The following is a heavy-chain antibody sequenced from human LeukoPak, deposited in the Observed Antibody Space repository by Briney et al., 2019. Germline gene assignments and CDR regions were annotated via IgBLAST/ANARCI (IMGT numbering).Heavy chain of an antibody. J-gene: IGHJ4*02. CDR1: GFTFSSYG. Sequence: GGSLRLSCAASGFTFSSYGMHWVRQAPGKGLEWVAVLSYDGSNKYYADSVKGRFTISRDNSKNTLYLQMNSLRAEDTAVYYCAKAYTAMSYWGQGTLVTVSS. D-gene: IGHD5-18*01. V-gene: IGHV3-30*18. CDR2: LSYDGSNK. CDR3: AKAYTAMSY.